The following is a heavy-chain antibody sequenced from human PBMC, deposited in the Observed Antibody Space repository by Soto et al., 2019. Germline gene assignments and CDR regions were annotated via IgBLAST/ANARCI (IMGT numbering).Heavy chain of an antibody. V-gene: IGHV1-18*01. D-gene: IGHD3-10*01. CDR2: INTHNGNT. J-gene: IGHJ6*02. Sequence: ASVKVSCKASGYTFTTYGISWVRQAPGEGLEWLGWINTHNGNTNYAQNLQGRVFMTADTSTNTAYMELRSLRSDDAAIYYCTREGSAPYYYYGMDAWGQGTTVTVTS. CDR1: GYTFTTYG. CDR3: TREGSAPYYYYGMDA.